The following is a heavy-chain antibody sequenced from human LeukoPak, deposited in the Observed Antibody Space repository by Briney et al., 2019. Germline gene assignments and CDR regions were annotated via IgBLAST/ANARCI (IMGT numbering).Heavy chain of an antibody. Sequence: GGSLRLSCGASGFTFSSYWMSWVRQAPGKGLEWVANIKQDGSDKYYVDSVKGRFTISRDNAKNSLYLQMNSLRAEDTAVYYCASGQKLGFWGQGTLVTVSS. CDR1: GFTFSSYW. J-gene: IGHJ4*02. CDR2: IKQDGSDK. V-gene: IGHV3-7*01. CDR3: ASGQKLGF. D-gene: IGHD6-13*01.